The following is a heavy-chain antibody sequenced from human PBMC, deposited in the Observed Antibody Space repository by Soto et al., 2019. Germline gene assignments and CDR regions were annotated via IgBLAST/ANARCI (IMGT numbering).Heavy chain of an antibody. J-gene: IGHJ5*02. Sequence: SETLSLTCTVSGGSISSGDYYWSWIRQPPGKGLEWIGYIYYSGSTYYNPSLKSRVTKSVDTSKNQFSLKLSSMTAADTPFFYGARGYYYDRNVYIGFAPGGQGTLVTVS. V-gene: IGHV4-30-4*01. CDR3: ARGYYYDRNVYIGFAP. CDR1: GGSISSGDYY. CDR2: IYYSGST. D-gene: IGHD3-22*01.